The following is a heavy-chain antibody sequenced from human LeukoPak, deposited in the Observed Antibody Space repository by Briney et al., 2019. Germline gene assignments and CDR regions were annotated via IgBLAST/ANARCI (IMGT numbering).Heavy chain of an antibody. J-gene: IGHJ4*02. CDR1: GFMFRDAA. CDR3: ARSLTAAAGDY. V-gene: IGHV3-23*01. CDR2: IASSGLNT. Sequence: GGSLRLSCAASGFMFRDAAMTWVRQAPGKGLEWVSLIASSGLNTYYADSVRGRFTISRDNSKNTLSLQMNSLRVEDTAIYYCARSLTAAAGDYWGQGTLVTVSS. D-gene: IGHD6-25*01.